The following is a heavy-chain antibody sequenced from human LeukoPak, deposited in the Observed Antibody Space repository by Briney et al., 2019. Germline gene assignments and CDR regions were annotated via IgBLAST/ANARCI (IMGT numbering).Heavy chain of an antibody. Sequence: SETLSLTCTVSGGSISSTTCYWGWIRQSPGEGLEWIGSIYHSGSIYYNPSLKSRVTISVDTSKNQLSLKLSSVTAADTAVYYCARNKGRYGSGRVHFDPWGQGTLVTVSS. CDR2: IYHSGSI. CDR1: GGSISSTTCY. CDR3: ARNKGRYGSGRVHFDP. D-gene: IGHD3-10*01. J-gene: IGHJ5*02. V-gene: IGHV4-39*07.